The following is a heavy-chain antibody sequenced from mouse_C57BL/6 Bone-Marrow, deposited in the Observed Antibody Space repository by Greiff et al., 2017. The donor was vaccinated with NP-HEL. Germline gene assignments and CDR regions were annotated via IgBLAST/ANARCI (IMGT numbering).Heavy chain of an antibody. CDR1: GYTFTSYW. CDR3: AREGGNYAMTT. J-gene: IGHJ4*01. CDR2: IDPSDSYT. Sequence: QVQLQQPGAELVMPGASVKLSCKASGYTFTSYWMHWVKQRPGQGLEWIGEIDPSDSYTNYNQKFKGKSTLTVDKSSSTAYMQLSSLTSEDSAVYYCAREGGNYAMTTGVKEPQSPSPQ. D-gene: IGHD1-1*02. V-gene: IGHV1-69*01.